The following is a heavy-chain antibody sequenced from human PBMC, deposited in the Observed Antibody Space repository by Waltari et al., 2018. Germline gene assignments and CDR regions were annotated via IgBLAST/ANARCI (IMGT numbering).Heavy chain of an antibody. J-gene: IGHJ4*02. CDR1: GFTVSSNH. D-gene: IGHD5-18*01. Sequence: EVQLVESGGGLVHPGGSLRLSCAASGFTVSSNHMSWVRQAPGKGLEWVSLMYDAGSTYYPDSVRGRFTISRDNSKNTVHLQMNSLRVEDTAIYYCARARDEETAMVYFDRWGQGTLVSVSS. CDR2: MYDAGST. V-gene: IGHV3-66*02. CDR3: ARARDEETAMVYFDR.